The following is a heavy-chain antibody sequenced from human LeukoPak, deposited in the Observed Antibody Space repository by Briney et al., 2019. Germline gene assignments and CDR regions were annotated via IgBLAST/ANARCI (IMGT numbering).Heavy chain of an antibody. D-gene: IGHD3-10*01. J-gene: IGHJ4*02. CDR1: GYTFTGYY. CDR3: ARDRGYSRSRSLDY. CDR2: ISTYNGNT. V-gene: IGHV1-18*04. Sequence: ASVKVSCKASGYTFTGYYMHWVRQAPGQGLEWMGWISTYNGNTRFAQKLQGRLTMTRDISTSTAYMELRSLRSDDTAVYYCARDRGYSRSRSLDYWGQGTPVTVSS.